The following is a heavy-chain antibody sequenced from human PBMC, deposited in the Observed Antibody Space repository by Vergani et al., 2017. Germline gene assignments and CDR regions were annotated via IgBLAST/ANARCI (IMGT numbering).Heavy chain of an antibody. D-gene: IGHD2-2*01. CDR3: ARRAYCSSTSCYFHYFDY. CDR2: IYPGDSDT. CDR1: GYSFTSYW. V-gene: IGHV5-51*01. J-gene: IGHJ4*02. Sequence: EVQLVQSGAEVKKPGESLKISCKGSGYSFTSYWIGWVRQMPGKGLEWMGIIYPGDSDTRYSPSFQGQVTISADKSISTAYLQWRSLKASDTAMYYCARRAYCSSTSCYFHYFDYWGQGTLVTVSS.